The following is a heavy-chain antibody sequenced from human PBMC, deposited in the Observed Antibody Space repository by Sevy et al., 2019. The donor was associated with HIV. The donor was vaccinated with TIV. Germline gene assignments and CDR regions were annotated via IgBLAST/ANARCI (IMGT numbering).Heavy chain of an antibody. J-gene: IGHJ4*02. V-gene: IGHV3-23*01. CDR2: IGSGGTT. D-gene: IGHD1-20*01. Sequence: GGSLRLSCTASGFTFNTYAMSWVRRAPGKGLEWVSAIGSGGTTYYVDSVKGRFTISRDNSKTQLYLQMNSLRGDETAVYYCAKNLRGKYLEGYFDYWGQGILVTVSS. CDR3: AKNLRGKYLEGYFDY. CDR1: GFTFNTYA.